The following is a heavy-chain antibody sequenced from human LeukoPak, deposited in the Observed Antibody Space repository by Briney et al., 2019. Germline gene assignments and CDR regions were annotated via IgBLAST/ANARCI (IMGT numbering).Heavy chain of an antibody. V-gene: IGHV4-59*01. CDR2: ICYSGIT. CDR1: VGSISSYY. D-gene: IGHD6-13*01. J-gene: IGHJ2*01. Sequence: PSETLSLTCTVSVGSISSYYWRWMRQPPGKGLEWIGSICYSGITIYNPSRKRRVNISVDTSKSQFSLKLSSVTAADTAVYYCARVSMAAAGGTVDLYFDLWGRGTLVTVSS. CDR3: ARVSMAAAGGTVDLYFDL.